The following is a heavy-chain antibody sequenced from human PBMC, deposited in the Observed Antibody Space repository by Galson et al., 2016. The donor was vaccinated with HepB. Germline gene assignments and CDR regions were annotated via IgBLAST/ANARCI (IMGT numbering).Heavy chain of an antibody. Sequence: SLRLSCAASGFTFSNYGMHWVRQAPGQGLEWVAVISYDGTKTFYADTVKGRFTISRDNSRDTLYLQMNSLRAEDTAIYYCAKISAACTTASCYVDYYYYGLDVWGQGTTVTVSS. CDR3: AKISAACTTASCYVDYYYYGLDV. V-gene: IGHV3-30*18. D-gene: IGHD2-2*01. CDR1: GFTFSNYG. J-gene: IGHJ6*02. CDR2: ISYDGTKT.